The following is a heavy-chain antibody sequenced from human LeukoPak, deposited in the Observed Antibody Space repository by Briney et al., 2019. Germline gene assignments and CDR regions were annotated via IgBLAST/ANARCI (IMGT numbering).Heavy chain of an antibody. CDR2: IYYSGRT. J-gene: IGHJ4*02. Sequence: TLSLTCTVSGGSISSGGYYWSWIRQHPGKGLEWIGYIYYSGRTYYNPSLKSRVTISVDTSKNQFSLKLSSVTAADTAVYYCARAGAAGVFDYWGQGTLVTVSS. CDR3: ARAGAAGVFDY. CDR1: GGSISSGGYY. V-gene: IGHV4-31*03. D-gene: IGHD6-13*01.